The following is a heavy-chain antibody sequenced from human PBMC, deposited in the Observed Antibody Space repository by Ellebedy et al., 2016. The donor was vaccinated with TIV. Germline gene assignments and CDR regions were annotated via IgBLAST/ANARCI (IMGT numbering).Heavy chain of an antibody. CDR2: ISTSGDGT. J-gene: IGHJ4*02. Sequence: GESLKISCAASGFTFSSYAISWVRQPPGKGLEWVSTISTSGDGTYYADSVKGRFTISRDNSKNSLYLQMNSLRDEDTAIYYCEKRYWEGSGPSPWDYWGQGTLVTASS. CDR3: EKRYWEGSGPSPWDY. CDR1: GFTFSSYA. D-gene: IGHD1-26*01. V-gene: IGHV3-23*01.